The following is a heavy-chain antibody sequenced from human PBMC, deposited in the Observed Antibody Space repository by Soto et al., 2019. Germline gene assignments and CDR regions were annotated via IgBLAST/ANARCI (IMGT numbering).Heavy chain of an antibody. CDR2: ISGSGGST. CDR1: GFTFSSYA. D-gene: IGHD1-26*01. CDR3: AKDLGYGGNYYSLDY. J-gene: IGHJ4*02. Sequence: EVQLLESGGGLVQPGGSLRLSCAASGFTFSSYAMIWVRQAPGKGLEWVSGISGSGGSTYYADSVKGRFTISRDNSKNTLFLQMNSLRAEDTDVYYCAKDLGYGGNYYSLDYWGQGTLVTVSS. V-gene: IGHV3-23*01.